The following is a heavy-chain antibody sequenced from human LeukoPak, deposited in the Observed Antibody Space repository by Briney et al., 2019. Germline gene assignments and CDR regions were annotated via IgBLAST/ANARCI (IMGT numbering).Heavy chain of an antibody. CDR3: ARHAYYYDTSGYLPYYFDY. J-gene: IGHJ4*02. Sequence: PSGTLSLTCTVSGGSISTYYWSWIRQPPGKGLEWIGYIYSSGGTNYNPSLKSRVTISVDMSKNQFSLKLRSVTAADTAVYYCARHAYYYDTSGYLPYYFDYWGQGALLTVSS. V-gene: IGHV4-59*08. CDR2: IYSSGGT. CDR1: GGSISTYY. D-gene: IGHD3-22*01.